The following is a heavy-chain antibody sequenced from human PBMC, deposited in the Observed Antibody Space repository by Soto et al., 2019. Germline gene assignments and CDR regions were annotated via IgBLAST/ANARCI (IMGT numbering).Heavy chain of an antibody. CDR3: ARMAAAGHYYGMDV. J-gene: IGHJ6*02. V-gene: IGHV4-59*01. CDR2: IYYSGST. CDR1: GGSISSYY. Sequence: PSETLSLTCTVSGGSISSYYWSWIRQPPGKGLEWIGYIYYSGSTNYNPSLKSRVTISVDTSKNQFSLKLSSVTAADTAVYYCARMAAAGHYYGMDVWGQGTTVTVSS. D-gene: IGHD6-13*01.